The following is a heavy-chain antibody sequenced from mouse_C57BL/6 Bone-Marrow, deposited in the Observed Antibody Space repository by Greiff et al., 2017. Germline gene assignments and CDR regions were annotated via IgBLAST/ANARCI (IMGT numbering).Heavy chain of an antibody. CDR2: FHPYNDDT. CDR1: GYTFTTYP. Sequence: VKLVESGAELVKPGASVKMSCKASGYTFTTYPIEWMKQNHGKSLEWIGNFHPYNDDTKYNEKFKGKATLTVEKSSSTVYLELSRLISDDSAVYYCARGGNYGGYYFDYWGQGTTLTVSS. V-gene: IGHV1-47*01. D-gene: IGHD2-1*01. J-gene: IGHJ2*01. CDR3: ARGGNYGGYYFDY.